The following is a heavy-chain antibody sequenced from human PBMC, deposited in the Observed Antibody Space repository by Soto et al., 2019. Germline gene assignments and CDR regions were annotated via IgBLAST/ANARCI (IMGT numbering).Heavy chain of an antibody. V-gene: IGHV1-46*01. CDR3: ARPLIGNTVDL. Sequence: QAQLLKSGAELKKPGASVKVSCKASGYTFINYFIHWVRQAPGQGLEWIGIVHPSRGTADYAQKFKGRVTLTTDMSTRTVYMDLSNLRSEYTAVYYCARPLIGNTVDLWGQGTTVIVSS. J-gene: IGHJ3*01. D-gene: IGHD1-7*01. CDR2: VHPSRGTA. CDR1: GYTFINYF.